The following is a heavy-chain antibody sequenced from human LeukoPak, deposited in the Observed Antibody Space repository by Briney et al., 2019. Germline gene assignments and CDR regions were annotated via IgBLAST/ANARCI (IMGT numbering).Heavy chain of an antibody. CDR2: IWYDGSNK. CDR1: GFTFSSYG. CDR3: ASSGYQSLQFDY. V-gene: IGHV3-33*01. J-gene: IGHJ4*02. Sequence: GGSLRLSCAAAGFTFSSYGMHWVRQAPGKGLEWVAVIWYDGSNKYYADSVKGRFTISRDNSKNTLYLQMNSLRAEDTAVYYCASSGYQSLQFDYWGQGTLVTVSS. D-gene: IGHD2-2*01.